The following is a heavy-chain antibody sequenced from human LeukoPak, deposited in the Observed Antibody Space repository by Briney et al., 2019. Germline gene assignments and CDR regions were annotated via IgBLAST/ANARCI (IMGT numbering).Heavy chain of an antibody. D-gene: IGHD3-22*01. CDR2: INPNSGGT. CDR3: ARVDYYDSSGYGPNKQAVDY. V-gene: IGHV1-2*02. J-gene: IGHJ4*02. CDR1: GYTFTGYY. Sequence: ASVKVSCKASGYTFTGYYMRWVRQAPGQGLEWMGWINPNSGGTNYAQKFQGRVTMTRDTSISTAYMELSRLRSDDTAVYYCARVDYYDSSGYGPNKQAVDYWGQGTLVTVSS.